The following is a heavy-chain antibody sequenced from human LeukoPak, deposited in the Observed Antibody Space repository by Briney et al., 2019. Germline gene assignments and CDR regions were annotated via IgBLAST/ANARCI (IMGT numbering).Heavy chain of an antibody. CDR2: IYHSGST. V-gene: IGHV4-30-2*01. Sequence: PSETLSLTCAVSGGSISSGGYSWRWIRQPPGKGLEWIGYIYHSGSTYYNPSLESRVTISVDMSKNQFSLKLSSVTAADTAVYYCARVVEEEIDRCSGGSWGGQCPNWFDPWGQGTLVTVSS. D-gene: IGHD2-15*01. J-gene: IGHJ5*02. CDR3: ARVVEEEIDRCSGGSWGGQCPNWFDP. CDR1: GGSISSGGYS.